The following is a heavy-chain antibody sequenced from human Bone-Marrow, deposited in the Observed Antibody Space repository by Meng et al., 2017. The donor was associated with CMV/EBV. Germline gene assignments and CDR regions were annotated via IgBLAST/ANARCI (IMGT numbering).Heavy chain of an antibody. CDR2: IYYSGST. CDR3: ARVYYDSSGTPFDY. J-gene: IGHJ4*02. D-gene: IGHD3-22*01. Sequence: GSLRLSCTVSGGSISSYYWSWIRQPPGKGLEWIGYIYYSGSTNYNPSLKSRVTISVDTSKNQFSLKLSSVTAADTAVYYCARVYYDSSGTPFDYWGQGNLVTVSS. CDR1: GGSISSYY. V-gene: IGHV4-59*01.